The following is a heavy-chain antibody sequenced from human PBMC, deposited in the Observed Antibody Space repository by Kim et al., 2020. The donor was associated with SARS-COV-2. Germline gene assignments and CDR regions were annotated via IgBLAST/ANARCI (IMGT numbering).Heavy chain of an antibody. D-gene: IGHD3-10*01. CDR2: ISSSSSYI. CDR1: GFTFSSYS. Sequence: GGSLRLSCAASGFTFSSYSMNWVRQAPGKGLEWVSSISSSSSYIYYADSVKGRFTISRDNAKNSLYLQMNSLRAEDTAVYYCARDSTLLWFGELLTPALDYWGQGTLVTVSS. V-gene: IGHV3-21*01. J-gene: IGHJ4*02. CDR3: ARDSTLLWFGELLTPALDY.